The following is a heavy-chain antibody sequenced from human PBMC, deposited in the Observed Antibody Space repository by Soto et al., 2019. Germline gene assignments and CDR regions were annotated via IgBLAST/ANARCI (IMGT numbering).Heavy chain of an antibody. V-gene: IGHV3-23*01. CDR3: AKVQLPHSTYGGGSLLDF. Sequence: EVQLLQSGGGLGQPGGSLTLSCAASGFTFNNFAMTWVRQAPGKGLEWVSSVSSGGDNTWYADSVKGRFTISRDNPKNTLYLHMNILSAADTAVYYCAKVQLPHSTYGGGSLLDFWGQGTLVTVSS. J-gene: IGHJ4*02. D-gene: IGHD4-4*01. CDR2: VSSGGDNT. CDR1: GFTFNNFA.